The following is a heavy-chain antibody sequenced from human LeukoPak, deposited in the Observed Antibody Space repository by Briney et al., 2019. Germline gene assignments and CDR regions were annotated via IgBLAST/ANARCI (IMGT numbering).Heavy chain of an antibody. D-gene: IGHD2-21*02. CDR3: TRDRGDWLYFDY. CDR1: GYTFTNYD. CDR2: MNPNSGNT. V-gene: IGHV1-8*01. J-gene: IGHJ4*02. Sequence: ASVKVSCKASGYTFTNYDINWVRQATGQGLEWMGWMNPNSGNTGYAQKFQGRVTMTRSTSISTAYMELSSLRFEDTAVYFCTRDRGDWLYFDYWGQGTLVTVSS.